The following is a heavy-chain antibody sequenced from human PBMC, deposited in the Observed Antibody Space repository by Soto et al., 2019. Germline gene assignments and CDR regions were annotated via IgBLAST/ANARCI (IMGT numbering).Heavy chain of an antibody. CDR1: GRTVRGKKY. CDR2: LYDVDGS. D-gene: IGHD1-1*01. Sequence: DVQLVESGGGLIQPGESRRLSCAAFGRTVRGKKYVAWVRQAPGKGLEWVSALYDVDGSFYADSVTGRFTTSSDSSKTTVYLQMNDLRPDDTAVYYCATWHEREHAFDVWGQGTTVTISS. CDR3: ATWHEREHAFDV. J-gene: IGHJ3*01. V-gene: IGHV3-53*01.